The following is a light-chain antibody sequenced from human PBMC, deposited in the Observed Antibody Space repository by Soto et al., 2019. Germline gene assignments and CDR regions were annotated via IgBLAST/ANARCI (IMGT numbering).Light chain of an antibody. J-gene: IGLJ1*01. CDR1: NRDVGGYNY. CDR3: CSYTSHNTSV. V-gene: IGLV2-14*01. Sequence: QPLLTRPASVSGTPEQSITIPCTGTNRDVGGYNYVSWYQQHPDKAPNLMIYDVSNRPSGVSNGLSGSRFGNTASLTISALQAEDETDYYCCSYTSHNTSVFGTGPKATVL. CDR2: DVS.